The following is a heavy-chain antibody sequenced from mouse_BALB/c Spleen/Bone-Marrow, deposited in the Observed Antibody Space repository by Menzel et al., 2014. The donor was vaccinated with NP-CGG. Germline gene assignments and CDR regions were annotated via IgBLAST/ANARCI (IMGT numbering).Heavy chain of an antibody. CDR2: IDPANDNT. CDR3: ARADGYYAWFAY. Sequence: VHVKQSGAEFVEPGASVKLSCTASGFNIKDTYMHWVKRRPEQGLEWIGRIDPANDNTKYDPKFQGKATITADTSSNTAYLQLSSLTSEDTAVYYCARADGYYAWFAYWGQGTLVTVSA. J-gene: IGHJ3*01. V-gene: IGHV14-3*02. CDR1: GFNIKDTY. D-gene: IGHD2-3*01.